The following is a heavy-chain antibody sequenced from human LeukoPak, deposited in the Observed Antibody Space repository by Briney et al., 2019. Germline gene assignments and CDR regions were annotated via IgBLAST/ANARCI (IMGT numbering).Heavy chain of an antibody. CDR1: GFTFSIYA. J-gene: IGHJ4*02. D-gene: IGHD3-10*01. Sequence: GGSLRLSCAASGFTFSIYAMSWVRQAPGKGLEWVSAISGSGGSTYYADSVKGRFIISRDNSRNTLYLQMNSLRAEDTAVYYCAKGDTMVRGVIANYWGQGTLVTVSS. V-gene: IGHV3-23*01. CDR3: AKGDTMVRGVIANY. CDR2: ISGSGGST.